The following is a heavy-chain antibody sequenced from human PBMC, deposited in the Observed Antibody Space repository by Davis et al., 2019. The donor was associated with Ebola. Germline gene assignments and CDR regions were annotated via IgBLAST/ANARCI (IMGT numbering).Heavy chain of an antibody. J-gene: IGHJ5*02. Sequence: GSLRLSCAVYGGSFSGYYWSWIRQPPGKGLEWIGEINHSGSTNYNPSLKSRVTISVDKSKNQFSLKLSSVTAADTAVYYCARGPTPTGVDPWGQGTLVTVSS. D-gene: IGHD4-17*01. CDR2: INHSGST. V-gene: IGHV4-34*01. CDR1: GGSFSGYY. CDR3: ARGPTPTGVDP.